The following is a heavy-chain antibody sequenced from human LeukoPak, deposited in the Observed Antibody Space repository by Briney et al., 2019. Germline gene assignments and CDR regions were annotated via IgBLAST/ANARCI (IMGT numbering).Heavy chain of an antibody. Sequence: GGSLRLSCAASGFSFSSSWMNWVRQAPGKGLEWVASIKQDGSETYYVDSVKGRFSISRDNAKKSLYLQMNSLRAEDTAVYYCVRGKIMPNVRGQGTLVTVSS. V-gene: IGHV3-7*01. D-gene: IGHD2-8*01. CDR3: VRGKIMPNV. CDR2: IKQDGSET. J-gene: IGHJ4*02. CDR1: GFSFSSSW.